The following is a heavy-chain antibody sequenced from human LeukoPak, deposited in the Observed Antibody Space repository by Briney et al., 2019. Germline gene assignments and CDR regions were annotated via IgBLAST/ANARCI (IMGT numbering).Heavy chain of an antibody. CDR3: ARDILTGSSLAGLDV. V-gene: IGHV3-7*01. CDR2: IKQDGSET. D-gene: IGHD3-9*01. CDR1: GFIFSKYW. J-gene: IGHJ6*02. Sequence: GGSLGLSCEASGFIFSKYWMTWVRQAPGKGPEWVANIKQDGSETYYVDSVKGRFTISRDNARNSLYLQMNSLRAEDTAVYYCARDILTGSSLAGLDVWGQGTTVTVSS.